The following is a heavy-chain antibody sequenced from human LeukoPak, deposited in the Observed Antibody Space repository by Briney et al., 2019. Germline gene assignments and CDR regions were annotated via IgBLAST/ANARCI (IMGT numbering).Heavy chain of an antibody. CDR1: GGSISSGDYY. J-gene: IGHJ4*02. Sequence: PSETLSLTCTVSGGSISSGDYYWSWIRQPPGKGLEWIGFIYYSGSPYYNSSLKSRVTKSVDTSKNQFSLKRSSVTASDTAVDYCARVGTMVQDYYFVYWGQGTLVTVSS. CDR2: IYYSGSP. V-gene: IGHV4-30-4*01. D-gene: IGHD3-10*01. CDR3: ARVGTMVQDYYFVY.